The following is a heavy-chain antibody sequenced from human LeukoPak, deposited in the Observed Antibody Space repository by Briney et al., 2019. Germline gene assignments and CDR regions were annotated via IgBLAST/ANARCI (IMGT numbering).Heavy chain of an antibody. CDR1: GDSINSYH. CDR2: IHMSGST. Sequence: SETLSLTCTVSGDSINSYHWSWIRQPAGKGLEWIGRIHMSGSTNYNPSLRSRVAISMDNSKNQFSLKLKSVTAADTAVYYCARDDSSRDESGGYHYWGQGTLVTISS. V-gene: IGHV4-4*07. D-gene: IGHD3-22*01. CDR3: ARDDSSRDESGGYHY. J-gene: IGHJ4*02.